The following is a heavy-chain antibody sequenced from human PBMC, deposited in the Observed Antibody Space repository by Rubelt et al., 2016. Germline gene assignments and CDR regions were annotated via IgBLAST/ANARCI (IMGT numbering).Heavy chain of an antibody. J-gene: IGHJ4*02. CDR2: IYYSRST. V-gene: IGHV4-59*12. D-gene: IGHD3-3*01. Sequence: QVQLQESGPGLVKPSETLSLTCTVSGGSISSYYWSWIRQPPGKGLEWIGYIYYSRSTNYNPSLKSRVTMSVDTSKKQISLKLSSGTAADTAVYYCARDSRGYDFWSSWGQGTLVTVSS. CDR1: GGSISSYY. CDR3: ARDSRGYDFWSS.